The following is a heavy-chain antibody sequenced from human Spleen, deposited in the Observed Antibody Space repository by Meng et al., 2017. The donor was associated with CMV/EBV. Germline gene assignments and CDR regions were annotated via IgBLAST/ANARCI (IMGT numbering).Heavy chain of an antibody. CDR2: IRFDGTNK. D-gene: IGHD3-3*01. J-gene: IGHJ6*02. CDR3: ARNYDFWSGSYYYYGMDV. CDR1: GFTFSSYA. V-gene: IGHV3-30*02. Sequence: GESLKISCAASGFTFSSYAMHWVRQAPGKGLEWVANIRFDGTNKYHADSVKGRFTISRDNSKNTLYLQMNSLRAEDTAVYYCARNYDFWSGSYYYYGMDVWGQGTTVTVSS.